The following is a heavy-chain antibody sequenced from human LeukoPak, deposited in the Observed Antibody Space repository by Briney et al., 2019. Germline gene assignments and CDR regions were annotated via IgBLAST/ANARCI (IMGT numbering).Heavy chain of an antibody. CDR3: ARDQRYCSSSSCPCEPFDY. V-gene: IGHV3-23*01. J-gene: IGHJ4*02. CDR1: GLTFSSYA. Sequence: GGSLRLSCAASGLTFSSYAMSWVRQAPGKGLEWVSAISGSSGHTYYADSVKGRFTISRDNSKNTLYLQMNSLRAEDTAVYYCARDQRYCSSSSCPCEPFDYWGQGTLVTVSS. D-gene: IGHD2-2*01. CDR2: ISGSSGHT.